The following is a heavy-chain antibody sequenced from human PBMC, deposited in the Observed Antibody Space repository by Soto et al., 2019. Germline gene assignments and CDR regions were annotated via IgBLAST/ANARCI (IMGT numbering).Heavy chain of an antibody. CDR3: AHRISTPYYYYGMDV. CDR1: GFSLSTSGVG. CDR2: IYWDDDK. Sequence: QITLKESGPTLVKPTQTLTLTCTFSGFSLSTSGVGVGWIRQPPVKTLEWLALIYWDDDKRYSPSLKSRLSITKDTSKNQVVLTMTNMDPVDTATYYCAHRISTPYYYYGMDVWGQGTTVTVSS. J-gene: IGHJ6*02. V-gene: IGHV2-5*02.